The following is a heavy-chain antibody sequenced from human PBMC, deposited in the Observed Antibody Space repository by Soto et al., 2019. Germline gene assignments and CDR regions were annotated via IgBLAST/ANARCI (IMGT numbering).Heavy chain of an antibody. CDR1: GGSISSGIYY. J-gene: IGHJ4*02. V-gene: IGHV4-31*03. Sequence: QVQLQESGPGLVKPSQTLSLTCTVSGGSISSGIYYWSWIRQDPGTGLEWIGHIYYSGSTYYNPSLKSRLSISVDTSKNQFSLKLTSVTAADTAVYYCARVARGRVVGATPPCFDYWGQGTLVTVSS. CDR3: ARVARGRVVGATPPCFDY. CDR2: IYYSGST. D-gene: IGHD1-26*01.